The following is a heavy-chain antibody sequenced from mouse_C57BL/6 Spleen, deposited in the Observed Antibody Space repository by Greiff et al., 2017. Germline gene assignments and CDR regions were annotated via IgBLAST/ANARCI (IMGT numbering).Heavy chain of an antibody. CDR1: GYTFTSYW. V-gene: IGHV1-59*01. Sequence: VQLQQPGAELVRPGTSVKLSCKASGYTFTSYWMHWVKQRPGQGLEWIGVIAPSDSYPNYNQKFKGKATLTVDTSSSTAYMQLSSLTSEDSAVYYCARNGRGYFDYWGQGTTLTVSS. D-gene: IGHD1-1*02. CDR3: ARNGRGYFDY. J-gene: IGHJ2*01. CDR2: IAPSDSYP.